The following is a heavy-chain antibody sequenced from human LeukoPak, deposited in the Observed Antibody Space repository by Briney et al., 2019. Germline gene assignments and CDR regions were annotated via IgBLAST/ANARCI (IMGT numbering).Heavy chain of an antibody. J-gene: IGHJ4*02. CDR2: IYHSGIT. CDR3: ARGVGYSNGWSVDS. V-gene: IGHV4-38-2*02. D-gene: IGHD6-13*01. CDR1: GYSISSGYY. Sequence: PSETLSLTCTVSGYSISSGYYRGWIRQPPGKGLEWIGTIYHSGITYYNPSLNSRVTISVDTSKNQFSLKLSSVTAADTAVYYCARGVGYSNGWSVDSWGQGTLVTVSS.